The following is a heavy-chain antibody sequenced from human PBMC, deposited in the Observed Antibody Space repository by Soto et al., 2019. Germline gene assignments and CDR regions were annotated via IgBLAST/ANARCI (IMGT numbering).Heavy chain of an antibody. V-gene: IGHV3-21*01. D-gene: IGHD3-10*01. CDR2: VSSSSSYI. CDR3: ARCMGYDGSGYAFFDS. Sequence: EVQLVESGGGLVKPGGPLNLPCQPLGFPSSAHTFTWSGQPPGKGLEWVSSVSSSSSYIYYADSVKGRFTVSRDNAEKSLYLQMNSLRAEDTAIYYCARCMGYDGSGYAFFDSWGQGTLVTVSS. CDR1: GFPSSAHT. J-gene: IGHJ4*02.